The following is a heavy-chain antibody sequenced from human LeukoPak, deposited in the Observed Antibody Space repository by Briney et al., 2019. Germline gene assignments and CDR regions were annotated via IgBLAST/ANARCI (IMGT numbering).Heavy chain of an antibody. CDR3: AKVTWDWYFDL. J-gene: IGHJ2*01. CDR2: ISSSSSYI. CDR1: GFTFSSYS. D-gene: IGHD1-14*01. Sequence: TGGSLRLSCAASGFTFSSYSMNWVRQAPGKGLEWVSSISSSSSYIYYADSVKGRFTISRDNAKNSLYLQMNSLRAEDTALYYCAKVTWDWYFDLWGRGTLVTVSS. V-gene: IGHV3-21*04.